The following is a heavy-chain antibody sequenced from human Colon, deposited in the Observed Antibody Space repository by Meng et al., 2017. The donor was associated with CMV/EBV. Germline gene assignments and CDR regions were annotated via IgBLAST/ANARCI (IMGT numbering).Heavy chain of an antibody. Sequence: ASVKVSCKASGYTFSSNYMHWVRQAPGQGLEWMGIINPSGGSTRYAQKFQGRLTMTRDTSTSTVHMELSSLRSEDTAVYYCAKDRYYGSGKDYGMDVWGQGTTVTVSS. CDR2: INPSGGST. J-gene: IGHJ6*02. CDR1: GYTFSSNY. D-gene: IGHD3-10*01. V-gene: IGHV1-46*01. CDR3: AKDRYYGSGKDYGMDV.